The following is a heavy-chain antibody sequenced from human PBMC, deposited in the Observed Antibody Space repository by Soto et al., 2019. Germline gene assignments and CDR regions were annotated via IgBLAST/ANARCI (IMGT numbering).Heavy chain of an antibody. CDR3: ARVGYGWSYFDY. CDR2: ISGSGGST. CDR1: GFTFSSYA. Sequence: PGGSLRLSCAASGFTFSSYAMSWVRQAPGKGLEWVSAISGSGGSTYYADSVKGRFTISRDNSKNTLYLQMNSLRAEDTAIYYCARVGYGWSYFDYWGRGTLVTVSS. J-gene: IGHJ4*02. D-gene: IGHD6-19*01. V-gene: IGHV3-23*01.